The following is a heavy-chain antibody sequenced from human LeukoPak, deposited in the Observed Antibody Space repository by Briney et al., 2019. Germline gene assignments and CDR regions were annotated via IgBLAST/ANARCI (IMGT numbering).Heavy chain of an antibody. CDR1: GFTFSTYG. CDR3: ARDTAQRAFDI. V-gene: IGHV3-33*01. J-gene: IGHJ3*02. D-gene: IGHD6-25*01. CDR2: IWYDGSKT. Sequence: SGRSLRLSCAASGFTFSTYGMHWVRQSPGKGLEWVAVIWYDGSKTHYRDSVKGRFTISRDNSKSTLYLEMNSLRAEDTAVYYCARDTAQRAFDIWGQGTMVTVSS.